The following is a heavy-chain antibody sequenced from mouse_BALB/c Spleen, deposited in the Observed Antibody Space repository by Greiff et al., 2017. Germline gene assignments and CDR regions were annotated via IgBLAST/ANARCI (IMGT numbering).Heavy chain of an antibody. CDR2: IDPANGNT. CDR3: ARVRDYAMDY. V-gene: IGHV14-3*02. Sequence: EAKLQQSGAELVKPGASVKLSCTASGFNIKDTYMHWVKQRPEQGLEWIGRIDPANGNTKYDPKFQGKATITADTSSNTAYLQLSSLTSEDTAVYYCARVRDYAMDYWGQGTSVTVSS. CDR1: GFNIKDTY. J-gene: IGHJ4*01. D-gene: IGHD2-14*01.